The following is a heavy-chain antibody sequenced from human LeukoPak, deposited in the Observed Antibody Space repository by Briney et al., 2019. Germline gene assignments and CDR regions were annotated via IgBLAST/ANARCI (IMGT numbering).Heavy chain of an antibody. Sequence: SETLSLTCTVSGGSISSTNYYWGWIGQSAGKGLEWIGRTYISGATNYNPSFASRVTMSMDTSKKQVSLQLTSVTAADTAVYYCAREAAGCGGNCHLIGYYSMDVWGKGTTVIVSS. CDR2: TYISGAT. D-gene: IGHD2-21*01. CDR3: AREAAGCGGNCHLIGYYSMDV. J-gene: IGHJ6*03. CDR1: GGSISSTNYY. V-gene: IGHV4-4*07.